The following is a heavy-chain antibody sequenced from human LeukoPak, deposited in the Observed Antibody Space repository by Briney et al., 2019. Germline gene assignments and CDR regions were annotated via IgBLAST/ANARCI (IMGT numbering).Heavy chain of an antibody. J-gene: IGHJ6*03. CDR2: IYTSGST. CDR1: GGSISSYY. CDR3: ARAAAGIDYYYYYMDV. Sequence: SETLSLTCTVSGGSISSYYWSWIRQPAGKGLEWIGRIYTSGSTNYNPSLKSRATMSVDTSKNQFSLKLSSVTAADTAVYYCARAAAGIDYYYYYMDVWGKGTTVTVSS. D-gene: IGHD6-13*01. V-gene: IGHV4-4*07.